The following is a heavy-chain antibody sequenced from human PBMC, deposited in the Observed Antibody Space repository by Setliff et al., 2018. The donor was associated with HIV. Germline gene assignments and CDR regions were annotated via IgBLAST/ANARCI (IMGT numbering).Heavy chain of an antibody. D-gene: IGHD6-19*01. CDR3: ARLGSGWSDSYYYAMDV. V-gene: IGHV1-18*01. Sequence: GASVKVSCKASGYTFLTYGISWVRQAPGHGLEWMGWISPYNGHTNYAQNFQGRVTMTTDTSTSRAYMELRSLRSDETASYFCARLGSGWSDSYYYAMDVWGQGTTVTVSS. CDR2: ISPYNGHT. J-gene: IGHJ6*02. CDR1: GYTFLTYG.